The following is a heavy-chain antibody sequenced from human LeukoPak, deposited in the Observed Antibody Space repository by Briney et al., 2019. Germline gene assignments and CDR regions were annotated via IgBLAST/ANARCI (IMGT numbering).Heavy chain of an antibody. CDR1: GGSISSSNYY. D-gene: IGHD6-6*01. V-gene: IGHV4-39*01. CDR2: IYYSGTT. CDR3: ARQNSSSPPDS. Sequence: SETLSLTCTVSGGSISSSNYYWDWIRLPPGKGLEGIGCIYYSGTTYYNPSLKSRLTISVDTSNNQFSLRLSPVTAADTAVYYCARQNSSSPPDSWGQGTLVTVSS. J-gene: IGHJ4*02.